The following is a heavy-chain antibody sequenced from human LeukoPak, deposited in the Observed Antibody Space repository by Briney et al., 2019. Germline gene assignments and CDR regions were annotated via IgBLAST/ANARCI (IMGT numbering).Heavy chain of an antibody. J-gene: IGHJ3*01. CDR1: VSSFNEYW. CDR2: MKEDGSET. Sequence: GESLKISCAASVSSFNEYWMTWVRQAPGKGLEWVASMKEDGSETYYVDSVKGRFTISRDNAEKSVFLQMNSLRAGDTAMYHCAGIQLFFRRGGGYGLDFWGQGTMVTVSS. V-gene: IGHV3-7*04. CDR3: AGIQLFFRRGGGYGLDF. D-gene: IGHD3-10*01.